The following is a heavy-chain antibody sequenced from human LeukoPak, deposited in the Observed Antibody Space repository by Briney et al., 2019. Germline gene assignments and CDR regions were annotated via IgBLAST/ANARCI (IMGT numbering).Heavy chain of an antibody. Sequence: GGSLRLSCAASGFTFDDYGMSWVRQAPGKGLEWVSGINWNGGSTGYADSVKGRFTISRDNAKNSLYLQMNSLRAEDTALYYCARDFKAIVVAPADPPDAFDIWGQGTMVTVSS. CDR1: GFTFDDYG. D-gene: IGHD2-2*01. CDR3: ARDFKAIVVAPADPPDAFDI. J-gene: IGHJ3*02. CDR2: INWNGGST. V-gene: IGHV3-20*04.